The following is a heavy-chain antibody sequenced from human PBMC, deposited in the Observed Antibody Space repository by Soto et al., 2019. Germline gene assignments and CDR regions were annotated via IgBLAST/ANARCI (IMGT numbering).Heavy chain of an antibody. J-gene: IGHJ6*03. CDR2: ISSSSSTI. CDR1: GFAFSSYS. CDR3: ARLPWGYMDV. D-gene: IGHD3-16*01. V-gene: IGHV3-48*01. Sequence: GGSLRLSCAASGFAFSSYSMNWVRQAPGKGLEWVSYISSSSSTIYYEDSVKGRFTISRDNAKNSLYLQMNSLRAEDTAVYYCARLPWGYMDVWGKGTTVTVSS.